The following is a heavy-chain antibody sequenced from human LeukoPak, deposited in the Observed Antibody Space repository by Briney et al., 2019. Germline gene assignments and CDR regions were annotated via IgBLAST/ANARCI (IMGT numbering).Heavy chain of an antibody. CDR1: GGPNSSYY. D-gene: IGHD2-21*02. Sequence: SDTLSLTCTVSGGPNSSYYWSWIRQPPGKGLECIGYIYYSGSTNYNPSLKSRVTISVDTSKNQFSLKLSSETAADTAVYYCARVSGDWGWLVDYWGQGTLVTVSS. V-gene: IGHV4-59*07. CDR2: IYYSGST. J-gene: IGHJ4*02. CDR3: ARVSGDWGWLVDY.